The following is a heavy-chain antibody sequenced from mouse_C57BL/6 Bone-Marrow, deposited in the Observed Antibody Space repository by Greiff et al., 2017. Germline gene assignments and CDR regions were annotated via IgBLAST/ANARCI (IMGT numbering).Heavy chain of an antibody. V-gene: IGHV1-69*01. CDR3: AREEISYGAMDY. CDR1: GYTFTSYG. D-gene: IGHD1-1*02. CDR2: IYPSDSYT. Sequence: VQLQQSGAELARPGASVKLSCKASGYTFTSYGISWVKQRTGQGLEWIGEIYPSDSYTNYNQKFKGKSTLTVDKSSSTAYMQLSSLTSEDSAVYYCAREEISYGAMDYWGQGTSVTVSS. J-gene: IGHJ4*01.